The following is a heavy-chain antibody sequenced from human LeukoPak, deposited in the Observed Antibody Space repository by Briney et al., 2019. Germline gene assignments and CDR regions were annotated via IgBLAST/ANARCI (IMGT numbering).Heavy chain of an antibody. CDR3: AKEGDTALVTGYFDL. D-gene: IGHD5-18*01. Sequence: SVTVSCKASGGTFGCCVFSWVRQPPAQGLEWMGGIIPIFGTAHYSQKFHGRLTITADESTSTVYMEMSSLRSEDTAMYHCAKEGDTALVTGYFDLWGRGTLVTVSA. CDR1: GGTFGCCV. J-gene: IGHJ2*01. V-gene: IGHV1-69*01. CDR2: IIPIFGTA.